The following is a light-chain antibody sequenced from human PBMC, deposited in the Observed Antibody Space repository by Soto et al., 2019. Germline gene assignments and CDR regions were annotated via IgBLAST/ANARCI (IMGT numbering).Light chain of an antibody. J-gene: IGKJ1*01. CDR2: DVS. CDR1: QSVINW. Sequence: IQMTQSPSTLSASVGERVTITCRASQSVINWLAWYQQKPGTAPNLLIYDVSSLESGVPSRFSGSGSGTEFTLTISSLQPDDFATYYCQQYHSYSWTFGQGTKVDIK. CDR3: QQYHSYSWT. V-gene: IGKV1-5*01.